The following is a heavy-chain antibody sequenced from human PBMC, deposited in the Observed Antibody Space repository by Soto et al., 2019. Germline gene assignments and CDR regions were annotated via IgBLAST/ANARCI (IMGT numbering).Heavy chain of an antibody. CDR3: ARDTRDSGGVAFDI. CDR2: IYYSGST. CDR1: GGSISSYY. J-gene: IGHJ3*02. D-gene: IGHD1-26*01. V-gene: IGHV4-59*01. Sequence: SSETLSLTCTVSGGSISSYYWSWIRQPPGKGLEWIGYIYYSGSTNYNPSLKSRVTISVDTSKNQFSLKLSSVTAADTAVYYCARDTRDSGGVAFDIWGQGTMVTVSS.